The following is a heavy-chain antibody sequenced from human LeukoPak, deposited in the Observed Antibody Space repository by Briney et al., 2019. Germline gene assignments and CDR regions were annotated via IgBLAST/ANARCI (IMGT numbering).Heavy chain of an antibody. CDR1: GFTLSRYW. Sequence: GGSLRLSCAASGFTLSRYWMHWVRHAPGKGLVWVSRINTDGTSRSYADSVKGRFTISRDNAKNTLYLQMNSLRAEDTAVYYCARGGIASVDPTGYWGQGTLVTVSS. CDR3: ARGGIASVDPTGY. CDR2: INTDGTSR. J-gene: IGHJ4*02. V-gene: IGHV3-74*01. D-gene: IGHD6-13*01.